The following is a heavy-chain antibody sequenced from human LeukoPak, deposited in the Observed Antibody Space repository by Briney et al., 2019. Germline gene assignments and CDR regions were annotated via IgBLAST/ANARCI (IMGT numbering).Heavy chain of an antibody. Sequence: SETLSLTCTVSGVSISNYYWSWIQQPPGKGLEWIGYYYYSGNTNYNSSLKSRVTISADTSKNQFSLRLFSVTASDTAVYYCATTFSGYVSSWPEYFQHWGQGTLVTVSS. D-gene: IGHD6-13*01. CDR1: GVSISNYY. J-gene: IGHJ1*01. CDR3: ATTFSGYVSSWPEYFQH. V-gene: IGHV4-59*08. CDR2: YYYSGNT.